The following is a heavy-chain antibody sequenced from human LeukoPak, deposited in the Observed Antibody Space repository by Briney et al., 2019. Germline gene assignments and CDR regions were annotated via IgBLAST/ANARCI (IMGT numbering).Heavy chain of an antibody. CDR2: INPNSGGT. J-gene: IGHJ5*02. D-gene: IGHD2-2*01. CDR1: GYTFTGYY. CDR3: ARGDIVVVPAARNWFDP. Sequence: ASVKVSCKASGYTFTGYYMHWVRQAPGQGLEWMGWINPNSGGTNYAQKFQGRVTMTRDTSISTAYMELSRLRSGDTAVYYCARGDIVVVPAARNWFDPWGQGTLVTVSS. V-gene: IGHV1-2*02.